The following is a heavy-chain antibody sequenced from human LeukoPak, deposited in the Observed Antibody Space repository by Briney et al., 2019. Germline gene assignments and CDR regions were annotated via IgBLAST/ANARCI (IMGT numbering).Heavy chain of an antibody. V-gene: IGHV4-30-4*08. CDR3: ARKGITGTTPFDY. CDR1: GGSISSGDYY. Sequence: SETLSLTCTVSGGSISSGDYYWSWIRQPPGKGLEWIGYIYYSGSTYYNPSLKSRVTISVDTSKNQFSLKLSSATAADTAVYYCARKGITGTTPFDYWGQGTLVTVSS. J-gene: IGHJ4*02. D-gene: IGHD1-7*01. CDR2: IYYSGST.